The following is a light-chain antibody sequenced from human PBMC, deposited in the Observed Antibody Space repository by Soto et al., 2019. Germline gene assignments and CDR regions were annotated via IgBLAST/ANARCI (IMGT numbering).Light chain of an antibody. CDR1: QSVTSD. CDR3: QQYNNWPRT. V-gene: IGKV3-15*01. Sequence: EIVMTQSPATLSVSPGDRATLSCRASQSVTSDLAWYQQKPGQAPRLLIYGASMRATGIPGRFSGGGSGTEFTLTISSLQSEDFAVYYCQQYNNWPRTFGQGTKVAI. CDR2: GAS. J-gene: IGKJ1*01.